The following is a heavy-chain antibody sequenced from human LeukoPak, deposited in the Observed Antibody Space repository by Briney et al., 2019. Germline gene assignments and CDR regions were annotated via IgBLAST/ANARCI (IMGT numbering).Heavy chain of an antibody. D-gene: IGHD5-12*01. CDR3: ARVQGYSGYDFLPGYYYYGMDV. CDR2: INPNSGGT. CDR1: GYTFTGYY. Sequence: ASVKVSCKASGYTFTGYYMHWVRQAPGQGLEWMGWINPNSGGTNYAQKFQGRVTMTRDTSISTAYMELSRLRSDDTALYYCARVQGYSGYDFLPGYYYYGMDVWGQGTTVTVSS. V-gene: IGHV1-2*02. J-gene: IGHJ6*02.